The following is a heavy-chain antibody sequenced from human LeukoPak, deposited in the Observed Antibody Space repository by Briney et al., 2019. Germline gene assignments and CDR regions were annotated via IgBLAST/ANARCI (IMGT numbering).Heavy chain of an antibody. D-gene: IGHD1-26*01. CDR3: ARFNSGSYQHYFDY. Sequence: SETLSLTCTVSGGSISSSSYYWGWICQPPGKGLEWIGSIYYSGSTYYNPSLKSRVTISVDTSKNQFSLKLSSVTAADTAVYYCARFNSGSYQHYFDYWGQGTLVTVSS. V-gene: IGHV4-39*07. CDR2: IYYSGST. CDR1: GGSISSSSYY. J-gene: IGHJ4*02.